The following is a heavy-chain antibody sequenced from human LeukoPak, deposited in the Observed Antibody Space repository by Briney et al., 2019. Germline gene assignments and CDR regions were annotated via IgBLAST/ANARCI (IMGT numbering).Heavy chain of an antibody. CDR3: ASPVYYYDSSGYPIAF. V-gene: IGHV4-30-4*01. Sequence: SETLSLTCTVSGGSISSGDYYWSWVRQPPGKGLEWIGYIYYSGGTYYNPSLKSRVTISVDTSKNQFSLKLSSVTAADTAVYYCASPVYYYDSSGYPIAFWGQGTLVTVSS. CDR2: IYYSGGT. D-gene: IGHD3-22*01. CDR1: GGSISSGDYY. J-gene: IGHJ4*02.